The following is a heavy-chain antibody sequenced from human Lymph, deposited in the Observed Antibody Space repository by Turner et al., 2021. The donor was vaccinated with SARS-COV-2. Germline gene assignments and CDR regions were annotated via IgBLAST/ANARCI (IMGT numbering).Heavy chain of an antibody. CDR2: IIPILGIA. CDR3: ARMAALGMGWGVFYYYYGMDV. V-gene: IGHV1-69*10. J-gene: IGHJ6*02. Sequence: QVQLVQSGAEVTKPGSSVKVSCKASGGTFSSYAIRWVRQAPGQGLEWMVGIIPILGIANYAQRFQGRVTINADKSTSTALLEVSILGSDNTAVYFCARMAALGMGWGVFYYYYGMDVWGQGTTVTVSS. CDR1: GGTFSSYA. D-gene: IGHD6-13*01.